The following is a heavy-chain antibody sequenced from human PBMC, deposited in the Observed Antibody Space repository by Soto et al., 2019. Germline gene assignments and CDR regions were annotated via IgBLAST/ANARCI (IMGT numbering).Heavy chain of an antibody. Sequence: EVQLLESGGGLVQPGGSLRLSCAASGLTFSLYPISWVRQAPGKGLEWVSAVSGSATTTYYADSVKGRFTISRDNSTNTVHLQMNSLRAEDTAVYYCAKSLSTSWYSFDYWGQGTLVTVSS. V-gene: IGHV3-23*01. D-gene: IGHD6-13*01. CDR1: GLTFSLYP. J-gene: IGHJ4*02. CDR2: VSGSATTT. CDR3: AKSLSTSWYSFDY.